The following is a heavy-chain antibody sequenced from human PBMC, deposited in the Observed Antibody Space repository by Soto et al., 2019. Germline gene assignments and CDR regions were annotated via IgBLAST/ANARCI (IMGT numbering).Heavy chain of an antibody. CDR3: ARGGGYSGYDSHWFDP. CDR2: IYYSGST. D-gene: IGHD5-12*01. J-gene: IGHJ5*02. Sequence: SETLSLTCTVSGGSISSGDYYWSWIRQPPGKGLEWIGYIYYSGSTYYNPSLKSRVTISVDTSKNQFSLKLSSVTAADTAVYYCARGGGYSGYDSHWFDPWGQGTLVTV. CDR1: GGSISSGDYY. V-gene: IGHV4-30-4*01.